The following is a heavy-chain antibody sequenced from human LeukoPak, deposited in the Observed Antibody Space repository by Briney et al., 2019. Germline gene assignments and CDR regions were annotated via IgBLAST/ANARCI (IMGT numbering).Heavy chain of an antibody. CDR1: GFTFDDYA. D-gene: IGHD6-13*01. J-gene: IGHJ1*01. Sequence: GGSLRLSCAASGFTFDDYAMHWVRQAPGKGLEWVSLISGDGGSTYYADSVKGRFTISRHNSKNSLYLQMNSLRTEDTALYYCAKDSGSPSRMWAAAGTSEYFQHWGQGTLVTVSS. V-gene: IGHV3-43*02. CDR3: AKDSGSPSRMWAAAGTSEYFQH. CDR2: ISGDGGST.